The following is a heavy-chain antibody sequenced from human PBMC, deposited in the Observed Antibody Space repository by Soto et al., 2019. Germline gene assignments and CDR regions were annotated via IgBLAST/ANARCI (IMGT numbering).Heavy chain of an antibody. V-gene: IGHV1-69*13. D-gene: IGHD2-2*01. CDR3: ARGVVVVPAANYYYYGMDV. CDR1: GGTFSSCA. Sequence: SVKVSCKASGGTFSSCAISWVRQAPGQGLEWMGGIIPIFGTANYAQKFQGRVTITADESTSTAYMELSSLRSEDTAVYYCARGVVVVPAANYYYYGMDVWGQGTTVTSP. CDR2: IIPIFGTA. J-gene: IGHJ6*02.